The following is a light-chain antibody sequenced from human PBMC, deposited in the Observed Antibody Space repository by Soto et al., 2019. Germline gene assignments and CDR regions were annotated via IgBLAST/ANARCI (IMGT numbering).Light chain of an antibody. J-gene: IGKJ5*01. CDR3: QQYTGPPTT. Sequence: EIVMTESPSTLSLSPGEGASLSCRASQSVRSNLAWYQQKPGQAPRLLIYGASSRATGISDRFSGWGSGTDFTLTITRLEPEDSAVYFCQQYTGPPTTFGQGTRLEIK. V-gene: IGKV3-20*01. CDR1: QSVRSN. CDR2: GAS.